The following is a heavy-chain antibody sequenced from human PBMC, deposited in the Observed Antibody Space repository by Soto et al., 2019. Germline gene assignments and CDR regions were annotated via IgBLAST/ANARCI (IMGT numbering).Heavy chain of an antibody. CDR2: SIPIIGRA. CDR3: VIDLGYFDF. J-gene: IGHJ4*02. Sequence: QVQLVQSGTEVKKPGSSVAVSCLASAGTFNNHSLSWVRQAPGQGLEWMGRSIPIIGRADYSQKFQGRLTLTVDKSTSTADMELSSLTAQDTAVSYCVIDLGYFDFWGQGTLVTVSS. D-gene: IGHD2-15*01. V-gene: IGHV1-69*02. CDR1: AGTFNNHS.